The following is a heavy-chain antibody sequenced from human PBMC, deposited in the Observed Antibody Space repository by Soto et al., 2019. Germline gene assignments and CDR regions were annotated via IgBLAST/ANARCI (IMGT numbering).Heavy chain of an antibody. V-gene: IGHV4-59*11. CDR2: IYYSGST. D-gene: IGHD2-21*02. CDR1: CGSISNHF. CDR3: ARVGYCGGDCSFPDY. J-gene: IGHJ4*02. Sequence: SETLSLTWTVACGSISNHFGSWILQPPGKGLEWIGYIYYSGSTNYNPSLKSRVTISVDTSKNQLSLKLSSVTAADTAVYYCARVGYCGGDCSFPDYWGQGTLVTVSS.